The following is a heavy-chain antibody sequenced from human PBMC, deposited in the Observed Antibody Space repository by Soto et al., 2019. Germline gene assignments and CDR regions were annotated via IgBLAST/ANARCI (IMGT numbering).Heavy chain of an antibody. Sequence: SVKVSCKASGGSFSSYIVSWVRQAPGQGLEWMGRIIPDLGVKYYAQKFQGWVTITADTSTSTAYMELSRLRSDDTAVYYCARPQLGYCSSTSCPSAFDIWGQGTMVTVSS. CDR2: IIPDLGVK. CDR3: ARPQLGYCSSTSCPSAFDI. CDR1: GGSFSSYI. D-gene: IGHD2-2*01. V-gene: IGHV1-69*02. J-gene: IGHJ3*02.